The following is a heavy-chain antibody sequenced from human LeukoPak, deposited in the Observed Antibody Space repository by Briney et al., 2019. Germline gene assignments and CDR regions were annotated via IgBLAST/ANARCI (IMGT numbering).Heavy chain of an antibody. V-gene: IGHV4-34*01. CDR1: GGSFSGYY. J-gene: IGHJ4*02. Sequence: SETLSLTCAVYGGSFSGYYWSWIRQPPGKGLEWIGEINHSGSTNYNPSLKSRVTISVDTSKNQFSLKLSSVTAADTAVYYCARRSVGATPPYFDYWGQGTLVTVSS. CDR3: ARRSVGATPPYFDY. D-gene: IGHD1-26*01. CDR2: INHSGST.